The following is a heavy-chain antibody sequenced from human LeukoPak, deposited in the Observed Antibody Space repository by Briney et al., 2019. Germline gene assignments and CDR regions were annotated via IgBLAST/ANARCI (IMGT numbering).Heavy chain of an antibody. CDR3: ARERYSGIDY. Sequence: GGSLRLSCGVSGFTFSNYGMSWVRQAPGRGLEWVSAISGSGGSTYYADSVKGRFTIPRDNSKNTLYLQMNSLRAEDTAVYYRARERYSGIDYWGQGTLVTVSS. CDR1: GFTFSNYG. V-gene: IGHV3-23*01. CDR2: ISGSGGST. D-gene: IGHD1-26*01. J-gene: IGHJ4*02.